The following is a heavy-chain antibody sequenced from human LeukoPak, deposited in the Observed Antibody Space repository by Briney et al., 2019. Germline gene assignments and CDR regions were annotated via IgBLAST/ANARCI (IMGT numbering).Heavy chain of an antibody. D-gene: IGHD1-26*01. V-gene: IGHV4-39*01. J-gene: IGHJ4*02. CDR2: IDYSGST. Sequence: SETLSLTCTVSGGSMSSSTYYWGWIRQPPGKGLEWIGSIDYSGSTFYNPTLESRLTIPLDRSKNQFSLKLSSVTAADTAVYYCARHLGFDGSYPNFPFGYWGQGTLVTVSS. CDR3: ARHLGFDGSYPNFPFGY. CDR1: GGSMSSSTYY.